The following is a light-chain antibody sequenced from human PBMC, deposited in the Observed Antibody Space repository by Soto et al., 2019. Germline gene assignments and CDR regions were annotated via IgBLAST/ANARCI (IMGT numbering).Light chain of an antibody. V-gene: IGKV3-15*01. CDR2: AAP. CDR3: QQYNNWPRT. Sequence: ILITQSPATLSVSPGDGATLSCWASQNVINNLAWYQQKPGQAPTLLIHAAPTRANGIPARFSGTGSGTASNLAISSQQAEEFAVYYCQQYNNWPRTFGQGTKVDIK. CDR1: QNVINN. J-gene: IGKJ1*01.